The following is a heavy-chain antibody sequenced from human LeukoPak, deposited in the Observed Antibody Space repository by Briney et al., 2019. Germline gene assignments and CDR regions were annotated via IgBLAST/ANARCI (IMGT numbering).Heavy chain of an antibody. J-gene: IGHJ4*02. CDR2: THYTGST. Sequence: SETLSLTCTVSGGSISSYYWSWIRQPPGKGLEWIGYTHYTGSTNYNPSLKSRVTISLDMSKNRFSLKLTSVTAADTAVYYCARGRGSYGPYYFDYWGQGTLVTVSS. CDR1: GGSISSYY. D-gene: IGHD1-26*01. CDR3: ARGRGSYGPYYFDY. V-gene: IGHV4-59*01.